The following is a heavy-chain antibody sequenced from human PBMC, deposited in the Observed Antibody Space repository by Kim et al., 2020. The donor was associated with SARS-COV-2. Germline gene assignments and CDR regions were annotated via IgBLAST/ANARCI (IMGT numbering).Heavy chain of an antibody. J-gene: IGHJ6*02. CDR1: GGSISSSNW. D-gene: IGHD2-21*02. CDR2: IYHSGST. CDR3: ARAIVVVTAIPFYYYGMDV. Sequence: SETLSLTCAVSGGSISSSNWWSWVRQPPGKGLEWIGEIYHSGSTNYSPSLKSRVTISVDKSKNQFSLKLSSVTAADTAVYYCARAIVVVTAIPFYYYGMDVWGQGTTVTVSS. V-gene: IGHV4-4*02.